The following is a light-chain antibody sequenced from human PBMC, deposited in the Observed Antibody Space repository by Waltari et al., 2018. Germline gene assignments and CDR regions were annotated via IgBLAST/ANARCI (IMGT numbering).Light chain of an antibody. Sequence: IQLTQSPSSLSASFGYRVTITCRASQGIASNLAWYQQKPGKAPALPIYAASTLQTGVPSRFSGSGSGTDFTLTISSLQPEDLAVYHCQQLHSYPLTFGGGTTVDI. CDR3: QQLHSYPLT. J-gene: IGKJ4*01. CDR2: AAS. V-gene: IGKV1-9*01. CDR1: QGIASN.